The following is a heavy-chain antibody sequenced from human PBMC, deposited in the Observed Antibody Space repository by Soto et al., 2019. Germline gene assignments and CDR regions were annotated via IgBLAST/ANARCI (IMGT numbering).Heavy chain of an antibody. CDR3: ARMSYFYDKWYFDL. CDR1: GASINNNDYY. J-gene: IGHJ2*01. D-gene: IGHD3-22*01. CDR2: VYYSGTT. V-gene: IGHV4-30-4*01. Sequence: SETLSLTCTVSGASINNNDYYWSWIRQTPGKGLEWIGYVYYSGTTDYIPSLKSRLSMSIDKSQNQFTLKLNSVTASDTATYYCARMSYFYDKWYFDLWGRGTLVTVSS.